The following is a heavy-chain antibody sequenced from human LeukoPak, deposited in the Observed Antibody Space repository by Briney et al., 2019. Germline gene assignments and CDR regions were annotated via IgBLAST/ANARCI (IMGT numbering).Heavy chain of an antibody. V-gene: IGHV1-46*03. CDR1: GYTFTSYY. CDR2: INPSGGST. D-gene: IGHD3-3*01. Sequence: ASVKVSCKASGYTFTSYYKHCVRQAPGQGLEGMGIINPSGGSTSYAQKFQGRVTMTRDTSTSKVYVELSSLRSEDTAVYYCARPTDPDYDFWSGYPHWGKGTLVTVSS. J-gene: IGHJ4*02. CDR3: ARPTDPDYDFWSGYPH.